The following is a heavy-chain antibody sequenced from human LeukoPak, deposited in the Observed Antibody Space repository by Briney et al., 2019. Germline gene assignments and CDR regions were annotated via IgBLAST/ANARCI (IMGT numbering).Heavy chain of an antibody. J-gene: IGHJ3*02. CDR2: ISGSGGST. V-gene: IGHV3-23*01. D-gene: IGHD4-23*01. Sequence: GGSLRLSCAASGLTFSNFAVSWVRQAPGKRLEWVSAISGSGGSTYYADSVKGRFTISRDNSKNTLYLQMNSLRAEDTAVYYCAKSPAVDAAFDIWGQGTMVTVSS. CDR3: AKSPAVDAAFDI. CDR1: GLTFSNFA.